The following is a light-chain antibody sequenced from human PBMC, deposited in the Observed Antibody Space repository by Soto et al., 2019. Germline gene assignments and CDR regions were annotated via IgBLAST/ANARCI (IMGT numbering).Light chain of an antibody. Sequence: ETVLTQSPGTLSLSPGERATLSCRASQSITNNYLAWYQQKPGQAPRLLIYGASSRVTGIPDRFSGSGSGTDFTLNISRLEPEDFAVYYGQQYRTSPITFGQGTRLEIK. CDR3: QQYRTSPIT. CDR2: GAS. J-gene: IGKJ5*01. CDR1: QSITNNY. V-gene: IGKV3-20*01.